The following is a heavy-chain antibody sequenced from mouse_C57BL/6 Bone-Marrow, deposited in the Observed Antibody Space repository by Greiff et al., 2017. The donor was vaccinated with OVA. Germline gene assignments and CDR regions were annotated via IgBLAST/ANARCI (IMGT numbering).Heavy chain of an antibody. CDR1: GYTFTDYY. D-gene: IGHD1-1*01. Sequence: VQLKESGPVLVKPGASVKMSCKASGYTFTDYYMNWVKQSHGKSLEWIGVINPYNGGTSYNQKFKGKATLTVDKSSSTAYMELNSLTSEDSAVYYCANYYYGSSYPYYYAMDYWGQGTSVTVSS. CDR3: ANYYYGSSYPYYYAMDY. J-gene: IGHJ4*01. V-gene: IGHV1-19*01. CDR2: INPYNGGT.